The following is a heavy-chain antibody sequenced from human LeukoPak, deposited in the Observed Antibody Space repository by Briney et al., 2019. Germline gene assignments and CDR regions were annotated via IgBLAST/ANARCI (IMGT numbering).Heavy chain of an antibody. Sequence: SETLSLTCTVSGGSISSGGYYWSWIRQPPEKGLEWIGYIYYSGSTYYNPSLKSRVTISVDTSKNQFSLKLSSVTAADTAVYYCARGGGDYNTNFDSWGQGTLVTVSS. V-gene: IGHV4-30-4*08. CDR2: IYYSGST. CDR1: GGSISSGGYY. CDR3: ARGGGDYNTNFDS. J-gene: IGHJ4*02. D-gene: IGHD4-17*01.